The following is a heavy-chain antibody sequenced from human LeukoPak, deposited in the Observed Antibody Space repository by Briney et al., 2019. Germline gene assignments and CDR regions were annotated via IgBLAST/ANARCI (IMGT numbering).Heavy chain of an antibody. CDR2: ISSDGTST. V-gene: IGHV3-74*01. Sequence: GGSLRLSCAASGFTFGSSYMHWVRHDPGKGLVWVSCISSDGTSTNYADSVKGRFTISRDNPKNTVYLQVNSLRAEDTAVYYCARDVGSSLHSWGQGTLVIVSS. J-gene: IGHJ4*02. CDR1: GFTFGSSY. D-gene: IGHD2-2*01. CDR3: ARDVGSSLHS.